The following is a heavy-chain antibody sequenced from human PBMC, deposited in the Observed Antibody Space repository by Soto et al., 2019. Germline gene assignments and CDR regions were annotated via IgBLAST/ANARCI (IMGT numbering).Heavy chain of an antibody. CDR2: ISGSGGST. CDR3: AKGLGCSSTSCFAGSDY. Sequence: EVQLLESGGGLVQPGGSLRLSCAASGFTFSSYAMSWVRQAPGKGLEWVSAISGSGGSTYYAVSMKGRFTISRDNSKNTLYLQMNSLRAEDTAVYYCAKGLGCSSTSCFAGSDYWGQGTLVTVSS. J-gene: IGHJ4*02. CDR1: GFTFSSYA. D-gene: IGHD2-2*01. V-gene: IGHV3-23*01.